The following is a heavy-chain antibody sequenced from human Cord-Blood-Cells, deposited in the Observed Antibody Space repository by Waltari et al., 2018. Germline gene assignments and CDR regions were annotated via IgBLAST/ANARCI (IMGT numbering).Heavy chain of an antibody. J-gene: IGHJ4*02. CDR3: AREYHYYGSGSYVTDY. CDR2: IYYSGST. CDR1: GGSISSGGYY. Sequence: QVQLQESGPGLVKPSQTLSLTCTVSGGSISSGGYYWSWIRPHPGKGLEWIGYIYYSGSTYYNPSLKSRVTISVDTSKNQFSLKLSSVTAADTAVYYCAREYHYYGSGSYVTDYWGQGTLVTVSS. V-gene: IGHV4-31*03. D-gene: IGHD3-10*01.